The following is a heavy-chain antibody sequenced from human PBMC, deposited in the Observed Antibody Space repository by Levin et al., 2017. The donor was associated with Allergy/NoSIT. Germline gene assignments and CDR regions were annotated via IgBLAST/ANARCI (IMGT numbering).Heavy chain of an antibody. Sequence: GGSLRLSCEASGFTFNMYWMTWVRQAPGKGLEGVANIKEDGGEKNYVDSVKGRFTISRDNAKNSLYLQMNSLRVEDTAVYYCARARDFWSGYFDYWGQGTLVTVSS. CDR1: GFTFNMYW. CDR2: IKEDGGEK. J-gene: IGHJ4*02. V-gene: IGHV3-7*01. CDR3: ARARDFWSGYFDY. D-gene: IGHD3-3*01.